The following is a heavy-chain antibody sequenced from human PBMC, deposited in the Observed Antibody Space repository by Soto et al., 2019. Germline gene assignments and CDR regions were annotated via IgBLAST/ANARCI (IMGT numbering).Heavy chain of an antibody. V-gene: IGHV3-23*01. CDR1: GFTFSSYA. CDR2: ISGSGGST. J-gene: IGHJ6*02. CDR3: AKAHMDV. Sequence: WGSLRLSCAASGFTFSSYAMSCVRQARGRGLEWVSAISGSGGSTYGADSVKGRFTISRDNSKNTLYLQMNSLRAEDTAVYYCAKAHMDVWGQGTTVTVSS.